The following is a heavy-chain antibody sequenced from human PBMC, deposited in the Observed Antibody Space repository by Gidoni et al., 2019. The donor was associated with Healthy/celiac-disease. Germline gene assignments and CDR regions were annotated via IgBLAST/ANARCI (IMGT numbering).Heavy chain of an antibody. D-gene: IGHD3-10*01. J-gene: IGHJ4*02. CDR3: ARDGLLWFGELHY. V-gene: IGHV3-7*01. Sequence: EVQLVESGGGLVQPGGSLRLSCAASGFTFSSYWMSWVRQAPGKGLEWVAKIKQDGSEKYYVDSVKGRFTISRDNAKNSLYLQMNSLRAEDTAVYYCARDGLLWFGELHYWGQGTLVTVSS. CDR1: GFTFSSYW. CDR2: IKQDGSEK.